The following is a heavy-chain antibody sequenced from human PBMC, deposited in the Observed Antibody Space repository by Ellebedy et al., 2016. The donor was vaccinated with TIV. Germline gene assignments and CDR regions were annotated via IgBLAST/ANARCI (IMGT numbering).Heavy chain of an antibody. CDR3: ARGMLEQQLVAYDY. J-gene: IGHJ4*02. V-gene: IGHV1-69*13. CDR1: GGTFSSYA. CDR2: IIPIFGTA. Sequence: SVKVSCXASGGTFSSYAISWVRQAPGQGLEWMGGIIPIFGTANYAQKFQGRVTITADESTSTAYMELSSLRSEDTAVYYCARGMLEQQLVAYDYWGQGTLVTVSS. D-gene: IGHD6-13*01.